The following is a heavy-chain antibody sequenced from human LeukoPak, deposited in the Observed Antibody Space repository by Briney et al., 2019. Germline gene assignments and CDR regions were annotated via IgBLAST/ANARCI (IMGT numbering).Heavy chain of an antibody. V-gene: IGHV1-2*02. CDR1: GYTFTGYY. Sequence: VASVRVSCKASGYTFTGYYMHWVRQAPGQGLEWMGWINPNSGGTNYAQKFQGRVTMTRDTSISTAYMELSRLRSDDTAVYYCARDLNVGGSYGDYWGQGTLVTVSS. CDR2: INPNSGGT. CDR3: ARDLNVGGSYGDY. J-gene: IGHJ4*02. D-gene: IGHD1-26*01.